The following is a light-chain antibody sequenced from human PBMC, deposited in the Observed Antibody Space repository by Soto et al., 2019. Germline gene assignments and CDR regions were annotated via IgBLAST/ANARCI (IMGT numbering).Light chain of an antibody. Sequence: ETLMTQSPATVSVYPGERTTISCRASQSVNNRLAWYQQKPGQAPRLVIYGASTRATGIPARFSGSGSGTEFTLTINSLQSEDSAVYYCQQYNNWPPITFGQGTRLEI. J-gene: IGKJ5*01. CDR2: GAS. CDR3: QQYNNWPPIT. V-gene: IGKV3D-15*01. CDR1: QSVNNR.